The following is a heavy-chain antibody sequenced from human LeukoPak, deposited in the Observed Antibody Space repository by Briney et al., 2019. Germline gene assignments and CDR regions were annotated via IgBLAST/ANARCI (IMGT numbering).Heavy chain of an antibody. CDR1: GFTFDDYA. V-gene: IGHV3-9*01. CDR3: AKAGPFGGVHLYFDL. Sequence: PGGSVSLSCAASGFTFDDYAMHWVRQAPGKGLEWVSGISWNSGSIDYADSVKGRFTISRDNAKNSLYLQMNSLRAEDTALYYCAKAGPFGGVHLYFDLWGRGTLVTVSS. CDR2: ISWNSGSI. D-gene: IGHD3-16*01. J-gene: IGHJ2*01.